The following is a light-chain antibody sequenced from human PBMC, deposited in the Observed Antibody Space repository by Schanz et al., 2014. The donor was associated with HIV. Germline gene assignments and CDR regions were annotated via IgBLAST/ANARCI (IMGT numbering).Light chain of an antibody. CDR1: QSLGGSQ. CDR3: QQYHSSRGT. Sequence: ETVLTQSPGSLSLSPGERATLSCRASQSLGGSQLAWYQHKPGQAPRLLLYGASRRATGIPDRFSGSGSGTDFTLTISRLEPEDFAVYYCQQYHSSRGTFGGGTKVELK. CDR2: GAS. V-gene: IGKV3-20*01. J-gene: IGKJ4*01.